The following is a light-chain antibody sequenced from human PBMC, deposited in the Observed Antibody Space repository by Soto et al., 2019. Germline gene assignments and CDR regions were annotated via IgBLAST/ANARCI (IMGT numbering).Light chain of an antibody. Sequence: DIQMTQSPSSLSASVGDRVTITCRASQAITNWVAWYQQKPGTAPKPLIYAASTLESGVPSRFSGLASGTDFTLTISSLQPEDFTTYYCQQYDTYPPTFGQGTRLEIK. CDR3: QQYDTYPPT. CDR2: AAS. J-gene: IGKJ5*01. CDR1: QAITNW. V-gene: IGKV1D-16*01.